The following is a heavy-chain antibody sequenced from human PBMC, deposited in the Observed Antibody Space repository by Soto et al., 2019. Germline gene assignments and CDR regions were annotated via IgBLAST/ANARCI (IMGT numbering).Heavy chain of an antibody. CDR3: ARPPGYISDWYYFDL. Sequence: ASVKVSCKASGYSFIDYHIHWVRQAPGQGFEWMGRISPKSGGTNYAKKFEGRVTMTWDTSLNTAYMELSSLISDDTAVYYCARPPGYISDWYYFDLWGQGTLVTVSS. D-gene: IGHD3-9*01. CDR2: ISPKSGGT. J-gene: IGHJ4*02. CDR1: GYSFIDYH. V-gene: IGHV1-2*02.